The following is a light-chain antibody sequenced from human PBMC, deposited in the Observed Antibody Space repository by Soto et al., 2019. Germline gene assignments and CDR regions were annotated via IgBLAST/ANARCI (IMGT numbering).Light chain of an antibody. CDR3: QQYNSYSWT. V-gene: IGKV1-5*03. Sequence: DIQMTQSPSTLSASVGDRVTITCRASQSISSWLAWYKQKPGKAPKLLIYKASSLESGVPSRFSGSGSGTEFTLTISSLQPDDFATYYCQQYNSYSWTFGQGTKVEI. CDR1: QSISSW. CDR2: KAS. J-gene: IGKJ1*01.